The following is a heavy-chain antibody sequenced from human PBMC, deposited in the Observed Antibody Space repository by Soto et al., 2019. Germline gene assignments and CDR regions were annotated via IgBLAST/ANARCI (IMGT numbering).Heavy chain of an antibody. CDR3: AKATATGGGAFDI. J-gene: IGHJ3*02. V-gene: IGHV3-23*01. CDR1: GFTFSNYA. D-gene: IGHD2-8*02. CDR2: IGGTGGAK. Sequence: GGSLRLSCVGSGFTFSNYAISWVRQAPGKGLEWVSGIGGTGGAKYLGDSVKGRFTISRDNSKNTVYLQMNSLTAGDTALYYCAKATATGGGAFDICGQGTMVTVSS.